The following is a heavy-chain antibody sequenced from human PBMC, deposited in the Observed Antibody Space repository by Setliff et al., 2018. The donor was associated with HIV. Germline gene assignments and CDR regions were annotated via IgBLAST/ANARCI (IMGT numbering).Heavy chain of an antibody. CDR3: AHRLRVPTVSTPYYFDS. CDR1: GFSLSASGVG. J-gene: IGHJ4*02. V-gene: IGHV2-5*01. Sequence: SGPTLVNPTQTLTLTCTFSGFSLSASGVGVAWIRQPPGKALEWLAVIYWNDDKRYSPSLKSRLTITSDTSKNQVVLTMTNMDPVGTATYYCAHRLRVPTVSTPYYFDSWGQGTLVTVSS. D-gene: IGHD4-17*01. CDR2: IYWNDDK.